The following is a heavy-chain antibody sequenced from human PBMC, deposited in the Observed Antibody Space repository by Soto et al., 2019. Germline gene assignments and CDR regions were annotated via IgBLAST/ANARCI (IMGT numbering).Heavy chain of an antibody. CDR1: GYTFTSYG. Sequence: ASVKVSCKASGYTFTSYGISWVRQAPGQGLEWMGWISAYNGNTNYAQKLQGRVTMTTDTSTSTAYMELRSLRSDDTAVYYCARYYIVVVPAALGYYYYYMGVWGKGTTVTVSS. D-gene: IGHD2-2*01. CDR2: ISAYNGNT. V-gene: IGHV1-18*01. CDR3: ARYYIVVVPAALGYYYYYMGV. J-gene: IGHJ6*03.